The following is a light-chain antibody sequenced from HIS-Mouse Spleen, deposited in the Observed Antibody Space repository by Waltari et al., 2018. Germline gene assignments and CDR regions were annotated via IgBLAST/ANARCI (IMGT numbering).Light chain of an antibody. J-gene: IGLJ2*01. V-gene: IGLV2-14*03. Sequence: QSALTQPASVSGSPGQSITISCTGTSSDVGGYNYVSWYQQHPGKAPKRMIDDVGNRPSGASNRFSGSKSGNTASLTISGLQAEDEADYYCSSYTSSSTEVFGGGTKLTVL. CDR3: SSYTSSSTEV. CDR1: SSDVGGYNY. CDR2: DVG.